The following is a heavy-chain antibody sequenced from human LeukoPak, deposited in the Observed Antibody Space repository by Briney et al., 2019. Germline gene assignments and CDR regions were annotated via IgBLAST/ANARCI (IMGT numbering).Heavy chain of an antibody. CDR2: IKQDGSEK. CDR1: EFTFSSYR. V-gene: IGHV3-7*01. Sequence: PGGSLRLSCTASEFTFSSYRMTWVRQAPGKGLEWVANIKQDGSEKHYVDSVKGRFTISRDNAKNSLFLQMNSLRAEDTAVYYRARVSNSYCTSFAHWGQGTLVTVSS. D-gene: IGHD3-22*01. J-gene: IGHJ4*02. CDR3: ARVSNSYCTSFAH.